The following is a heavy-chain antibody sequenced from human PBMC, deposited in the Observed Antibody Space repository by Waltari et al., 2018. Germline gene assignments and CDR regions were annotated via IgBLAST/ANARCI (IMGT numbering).Heavy chain of an antibody. CDR3: AKGAREDTMIVVVYWAEYFQH. CDR2: ISGSGGSK. D-gene: IGHD3-22*01. V-gene: IGHV3-23*01. J-gene: IGHJ1*01. CDR1: GFTFSSYA. Sequence: EVQLLESGGGLVQPGGSLRLSCAASGFTFSSYAMSWVRQAPGKGLEWVSAISGSGGSKYDADAVKGRFTISRDNSKNTLYLQMNSLRAEDTAVYYCAKGAREDTMIVVVYWAEYFQHWGQGTLVTVSS.